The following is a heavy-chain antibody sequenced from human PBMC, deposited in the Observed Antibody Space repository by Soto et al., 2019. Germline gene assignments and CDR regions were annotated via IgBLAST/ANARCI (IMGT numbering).Heavy chain of an antibody. D-gene: IGHD3-10*01. Sequence: PSETLSLTCAVSGGSIRSNNWWSWVRQPPGKGLEWIGEIFHSGSTHYNPSLKTRVTISVDKSKNQFSLKLSSVTAADTAMYYCARFARNYYGSGSYYVPWGQGTLVTVSS. CDR2: IFHSGST. V-gene: IGHV4-4*02. J-gene: IGHJ5*02. CDR3: ARFARNYYGSGSYYVP. CDR1: GGSIRSNNW.